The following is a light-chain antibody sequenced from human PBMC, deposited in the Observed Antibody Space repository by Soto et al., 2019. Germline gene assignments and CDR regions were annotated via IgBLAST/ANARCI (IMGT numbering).Light chain of an antibody. CDR2: DVS. CDR1: SSDVGGYNY. J-gene: IGLJ3*02. CDR3: SSYTSSSTWV. V-gene: IGLV2-14*03. Sequence: QSALTQPASVSGSPGQSITISCTGTSSDVGGYNYVSWYQQHPGKAPKLMISDVSIRPSGVSNRFSGSKSGNTASLTISGLQAEDEADYYCSSYTSSSTWVFGGGTKVTVL.